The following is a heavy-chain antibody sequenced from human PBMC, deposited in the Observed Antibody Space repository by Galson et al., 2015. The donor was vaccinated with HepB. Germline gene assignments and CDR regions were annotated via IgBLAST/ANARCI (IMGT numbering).Heavy chain of an antibody. J-gene: IGHJ4*02. CDR2: INPNGGGT. Sequence: SVKVSCKASGYTFTGYYMHWVRQAPGQGLEWMGWINPNGGGTNYAQNFQGRVTMTRDTSISTAYMELSRLISDDTAVYYCARGRSTVITPGSSDYWGQGTLVTVSS. CDR3: ARGRSTVITPGSSDY. CDR1: GYTFTGYY. V-gene: IGHV1-2*02. D-gene: IGHD4-23*01.